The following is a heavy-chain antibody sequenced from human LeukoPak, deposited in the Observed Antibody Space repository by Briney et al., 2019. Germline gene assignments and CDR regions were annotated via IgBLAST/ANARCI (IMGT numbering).Heavy chain of an antibody. D-gene: IGHD3-22*01. Sequence: SVKVSCKASGGTFSSYTISWVRQAPGQGLEWMGRIIPILGIANYAQKFQGRVTITADKSTSTAYMELSSLRSEDTAVHYCARDEGYYDSSGYKYYFDYWGQGTLVTVSS. V-gene: IGHV1-69*04. CDR3: ARDEGYYDSSGYKYYFDY. CDR2: IIPILGIA. J-gene: IGHJ4*02. CDR1: GGTFSSYT.